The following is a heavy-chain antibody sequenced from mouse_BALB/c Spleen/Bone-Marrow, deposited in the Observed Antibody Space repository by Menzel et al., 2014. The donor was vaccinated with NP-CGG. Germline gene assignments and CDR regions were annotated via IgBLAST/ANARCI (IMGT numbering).Heavy chain of an antibody. CDR3: ARHGEERPVLAMDY. V-gene: IGHV5-6*01. Sequence: EVQLVESGGDLVKPGGSLKLSCAASGFTFSTYGMSWVRQTPDKRLEWVATISSGGGYTYYPDTVKGRFTISRDNAKNTLYLQMSSLKSEDTAMYYCARHGEERPVLAMDYWGHGPSVTVSS. CDR2: ISSGGGYT. CDR1: GFTFSTYG. D-gene: IGHD2-14*01. J-gene: IGHJ4*01.